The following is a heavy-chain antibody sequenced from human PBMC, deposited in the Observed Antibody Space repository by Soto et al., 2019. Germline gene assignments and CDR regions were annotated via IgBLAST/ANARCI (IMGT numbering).Heavy chain of an antibody. J-gene: IGHJ6*01. CDR1: GYTFTSYA. CDR2: INAGNGNT. D-gene: IGHD4-4*01. Sequence: QVQLVQSGAEEKRPGASVKVSCKASGYTFTSYAIHWVRQAPGQRLEWMGWINAGNGNTKYSQKFQGRVTITRDTSASTTYMELSGLRSEDAAVFYCARDYNSNYQYHYGMDVW. V-gene: IGHV1-3*05. CDR3: ARDYNSNYQYHYGMDV.